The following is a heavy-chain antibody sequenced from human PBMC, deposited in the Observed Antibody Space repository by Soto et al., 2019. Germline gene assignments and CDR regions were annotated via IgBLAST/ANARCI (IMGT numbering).Heavy chain of an antibody. Sequence: GGSLRLSCAASGFIFSDHYMDWVRRAPGKGLEWIARIRNEANSYATHYAASVKGRFTISRDDSKNSLFLQMSSLKAEDTAVYYCGRGGDPDYWGQGTLVTVSS. CDR2: IRNEANSYAT. J-gene: IGHJ4*02. V-gene: IGHV3-72*01. CDR3: GRGGDPDY. D-gene: IGHD2-21*02. CDR1: GFIFSDHY.